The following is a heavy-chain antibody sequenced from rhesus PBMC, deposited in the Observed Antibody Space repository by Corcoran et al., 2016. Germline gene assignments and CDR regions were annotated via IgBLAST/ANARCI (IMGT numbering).Heavy chain of an antibody. J-gene: IGHJ4*01. CDR1: VGSISSIY. CDR3: ARELNTVTTQTHFDY. Sequence: QLQLQESGPGLVTPSATLSLTCAVSVGSISSIYWSWIRQSPGTGMECIGRISGRGRSTDYNPSLKSRVTMSPDPSKNQCSLKLISVTAADTAVYYCARELNTVTTQTHFDYWGQGVLVTVSS. D-gene: IGHD4-23*01. V-gene: IGHV4-173*01. CDR2: ISGRGRST.